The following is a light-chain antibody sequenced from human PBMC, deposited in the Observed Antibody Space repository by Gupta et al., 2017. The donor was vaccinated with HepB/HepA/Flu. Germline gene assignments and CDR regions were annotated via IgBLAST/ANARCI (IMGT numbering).Light chain of an antibody. CDR3: QQYNLWPWT. V-gene: IGKV3-15*01. Sequence: VMTHSPATLSVSPGERATLSCRASQTINSHVAWYQQKPGQAPRLLIFNRSTRGTAIPARFSGSGSGTEFTLTISSLQSEDFVVYYCQQYNLWPWTFGQGTKVEIK. J-gene: IGKJ1*01. CDR1: QTINSH. CDR2: NRS.